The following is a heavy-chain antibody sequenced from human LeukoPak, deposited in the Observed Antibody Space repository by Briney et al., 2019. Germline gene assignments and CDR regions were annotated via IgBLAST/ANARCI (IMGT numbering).Heavy chain of an antibody. CDR1: GFTFQHYA. J-gene: IGHJ6*02. CDR2: ISADSGTT. CDR3: AKDDHCSSTRGPDPHYYFYGLDV. D-gene: IGHD2-2*01. Sequence: GGSLRLSCVASGFTFQHYAIHWVRQAPGKGLEWVSLISADSGTTFYANSVRGRFTISRDNSKNALFLQMTSVGTEDTALYYCAKDDHCSSTRGPDPHYYFYGLDVWGQGTTVAVSS. V-gene: IGHV3-43*02.